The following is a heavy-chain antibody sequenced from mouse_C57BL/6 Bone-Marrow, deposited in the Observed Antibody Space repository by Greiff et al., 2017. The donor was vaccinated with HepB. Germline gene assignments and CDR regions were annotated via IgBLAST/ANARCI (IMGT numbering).Heavy chain of an antibody. CDR2: IYPRDGST. J-gene: IGHJ4*01. Sequence: QVQLQQPDAELVKPGASVKISCKVSGYTLTDHTIHWMKQRPEQGLEWIGYIYPRDGSTKYNEKFKGKATLNADKSSSTAYMQLNSLTSEDSAVYFCARLGPDYDEAMDYWGQGTSVTVSS. CDR3: ARLGPDYDEAMDY. CDR1: GYTLTDHT. V-gene: IGHV1-78*01. D-gene: IGHD2-4*01.